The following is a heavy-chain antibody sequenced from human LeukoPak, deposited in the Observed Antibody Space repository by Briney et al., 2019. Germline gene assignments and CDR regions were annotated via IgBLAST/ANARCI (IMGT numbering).Heavy chain of an antibody. Sequence: ASVKVSCKASGYTFTGYYMHWVRQAPGQGLGWMGWINPNSGGTNYAQKFQGWVTMTRDTSISTAYMELSRLRSDDTAVYYCARARGYGDYDNWFDPWGQGTLVTVSS. V-gene: IGHV1-2*04. D-gene: IGHD4-17*01. CDR1: GYTFTGYY. CDR2: INPNSGGT. CDR3: ARARGYGDYDNWFDP. J-gene: IGHJ5*02.